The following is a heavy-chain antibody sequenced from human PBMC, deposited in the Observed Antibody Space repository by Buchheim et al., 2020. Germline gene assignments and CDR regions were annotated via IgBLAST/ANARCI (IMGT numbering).Heavy chain of an antibody. CDR3: ASDLFLGGSMDA. CDR2: ISHDGSGK. CDR1: GFTFSTYA. J-gene: IGHJ6*02. Sequence: QVQLVESGGSVVQPGASLRLSCAASGFTFSTYALHWVRQAPGKGLEWVAVISHDGSGKHYTDSVEGRFSISRDNSRETVYLQMNSLRPEDTAVYYCASDLFLGGSMDACGQGTT. V-gene: IGHV3-30*14. D-gene: IGHD3-10*01.